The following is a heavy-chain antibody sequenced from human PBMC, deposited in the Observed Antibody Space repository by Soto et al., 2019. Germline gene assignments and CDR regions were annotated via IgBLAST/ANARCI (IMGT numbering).Heavy chain of an antibody. V-gene: IGHV3-7*01. Sequence: EVQLVESGGGLVQPGGSLRLSCATSGFTFTTYWMSRVRQAPGKGLEWVANIKKDGSEKYYVDSVKGRFSISRDNAKSSLYLQMNSLRAEDTAVYYCVKDGFWCDSWGQGTLVTVSS. J-gene: IGHJ5*01. CDR3: VKDGFWCDS. CDR1: GFTFTTYW. CDR2: IKKDGSEK.